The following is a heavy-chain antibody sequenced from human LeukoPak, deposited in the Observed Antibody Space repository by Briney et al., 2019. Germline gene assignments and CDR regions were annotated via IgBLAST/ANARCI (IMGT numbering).Heavy chain of an antibody. CDR3: ARALYSGSSLGHGHFDY. D-gene: IGHD1-26*01. Sequence: PSETLSLTCTVSGYSISSGYYWGWIRQPPGKGLEWIGSIYHSGSTYYNPSLKSRVTISVDASKNQFSLKLSSVTAADTAVYYCARALYSGSSLGHGHFDYWGQGTLVTVSS. V-gene: IGHV4-38-2*02. CDR2: IYHSGST. J-gene: IGHJ4*02. CDR1: GYSISSGYY.